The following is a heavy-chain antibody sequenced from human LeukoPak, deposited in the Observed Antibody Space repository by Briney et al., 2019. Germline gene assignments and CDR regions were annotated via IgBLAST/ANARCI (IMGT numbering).Heavy chain of an antibody. V-gene: IGHV3-9*03. CDR3: AKDMGPYGGISLDY. CDR1: GFTFDDYA. D-gene: IGHD4-23*01. CDR2: ISWNSGGI. J-gene: IGHJ4*02. Sequence: QPGRSLRLSCAASGFTFDDYAMHWVRQAPGKGLEWVSGISWNSGGIGYADSGKGRFTISRDNAKNSLYLQMNSLRAEDMALYYCAKDMGPYGGISLDYWGQRTLVTVSS.